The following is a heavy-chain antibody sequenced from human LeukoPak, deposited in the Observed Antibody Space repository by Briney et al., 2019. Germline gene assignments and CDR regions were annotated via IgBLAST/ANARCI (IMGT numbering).Heavy chain of an antibody. CDR3: ARETFMVRGVIIDY. V-gene: IGHV3-21*01. J-gene: IGHJ4*02. D-gene: IGHD3-10*01. CDR1: GFTFSGYW. Sequence: TGGSLRLSCAAPGFTFSGYWMSWVRQAPGKGLEWVSSISSSSSYIYYADSVKGRFTISRDNAKNSLYLQMNSLRAEDTAVYYCARETFMVRGVIIDYWGQGTLVTVSS. CDR2: ISSSSSYI.